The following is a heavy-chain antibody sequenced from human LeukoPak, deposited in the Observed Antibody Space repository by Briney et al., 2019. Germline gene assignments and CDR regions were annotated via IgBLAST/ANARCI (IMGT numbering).Heavy chain of an antibody. D-gene: IGHD3-10*01. CDR1: GYTFTGYY. CDR3: ATITMVRGVIGYMDV. J-gene: IGHJ6*03. V-gene: IGHV1-2*02. CDR2: INPNSGGT. Sequence: ASVTVSCKASGYTFTGYYMHWVRQAPGQGLEWMGWINPNSGGTNYAQKFQGRVTMTRDTSISTAYMELSRLRSDDTAVYYCATITMVRGVIGYMDVWGKGTTVTISS.